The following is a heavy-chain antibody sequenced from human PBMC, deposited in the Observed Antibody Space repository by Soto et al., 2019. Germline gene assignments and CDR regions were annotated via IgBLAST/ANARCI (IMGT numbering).Heavy chain of an antibody. V-gene: IGHV1-69*01. D-gene: IGHD2-15*01. CDR2: VIPIFGTP. CDR1: GGTFSTYA. Sequence: QVQLVQSGAEVKKPGSSAKVSCKAPGGTFSTYAISWVRQAPGQGLEWMGGVIPIFGTPKYAQKFQGRVTITADESTSTGYMELRSLRSEDTAVYYCARSQGGSSSLDIYYYYYYGMDVWGHGTTVTVSS. J-gene: IGHJ6*02. CDR3: ARSQGGSSSLDIYYYYYYGMDV.